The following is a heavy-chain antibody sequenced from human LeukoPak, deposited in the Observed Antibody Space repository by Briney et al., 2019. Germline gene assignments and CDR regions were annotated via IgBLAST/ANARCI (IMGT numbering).Heavy chain of an antibody. D-gene: IGHD1-1*01. Sequence: PGGSLRLSCAASGFTFSSYWMHWVRQAPGKGLLWVSRINSDGSSTSYADSVKGRFTISRDNAKNTLYLQMNSLRAEDTAVYYCARDGNFGTTMNWFDPWGQGTLVTVSS. CDR1: GFTFSSYW. J-gene: IGHJ5*02. CDR2: INSDGSST. CDR3: ARDGNFGTTMNWFDP. V-gene: IGHV3-74*01.